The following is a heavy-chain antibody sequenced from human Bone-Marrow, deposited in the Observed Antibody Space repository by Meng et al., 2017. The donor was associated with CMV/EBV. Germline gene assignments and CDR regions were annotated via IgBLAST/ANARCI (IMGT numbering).Heavy chain of an antibody. V-gene: IGHV4-39*01. J-gene: IGHJ5*02. CDR1: GGSISSSSYY. D-gene: IGHD6-13*01. Sequence: GPLRLSCTVSGGSISSSSYYWGWIRQPPGKGLEWIGSIYYSGSTYYNPSLKSRVTISIDTSKNQFSLKLSSVTAADTAVYYCASRSSSWTGQYNWFDPWGQGTLVTVSS. CDR3: ASRSSSWTGQYNWFDP. CDR2: IYYSGST.